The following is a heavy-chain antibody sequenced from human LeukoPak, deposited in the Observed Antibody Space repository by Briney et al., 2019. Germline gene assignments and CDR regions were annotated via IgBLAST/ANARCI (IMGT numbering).Heavy chain of an antibody. V-gene: IGHV4-34*01. J-gene: IGHJ4*02. D-gene: IGHD6-25*01. CDR1: GGSFSGYY. CDR3: ARQTARGYYFDY. Sequence: SETLSLTCAVYGGSFSGYYWSWIRQPPGKGLEWIGEINHSGSTNYNPSLESRVTISVDTSKNQFSLKLSSVTAADTAVYYCARQTARGYYFDYWGQGTLVTVSS. CDR2: INHSGST.